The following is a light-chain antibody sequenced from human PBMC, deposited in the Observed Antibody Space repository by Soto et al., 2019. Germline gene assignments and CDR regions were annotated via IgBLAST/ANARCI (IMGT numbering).Light chain of an antibody. J-gene: IGLJ1*01. V-gene: IGLV2-14*02. CDR3: SSYTISRSYV. CDR1: SSDVGSYNL. CDR2: EGS. Sequence: QSALTQPASVSGSPGQSITISCTGTSSDVGSYNLVSWYQQHPGKAPKLMIYEGSKRPSGVSNRFSGPKSGNTASLTISGLQAEDEADYYCSSYTISRSYVFGTGTKLTVL.